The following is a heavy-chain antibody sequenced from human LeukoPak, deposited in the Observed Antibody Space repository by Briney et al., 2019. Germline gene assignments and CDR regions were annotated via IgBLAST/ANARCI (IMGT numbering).Heavy chain of an antibody. D-gene: IGHD1-26*01. CDR3: ARDRLYRGSWKAS. Sequence: GGSLRLSCAASGFTFSIYWMSWVRQAPGKGLEWVANIKQDGSEKYYVDSVKGRFTISRDNAKNSLFLQMNSLRSEDTAVYYCARDRLYRGSWKASWGKGTLVTVSS. J-gene: IGHJ5*02. CDR1: GFTFSIYW. CDR2: IKQDGSEK. V-gene: IGHV3-7*01.